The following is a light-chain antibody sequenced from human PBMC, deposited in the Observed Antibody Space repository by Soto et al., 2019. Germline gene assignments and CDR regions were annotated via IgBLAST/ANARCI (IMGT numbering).Light chain of an antibody. CDR2: EVT. CDR1: SSDIGAYNY. J-gene: IGLJ1*01. CDR3: NSYTTLSNRV. Sequence: QSALTQPASVSGSHGQSITISCTGTSSDIGAYNYVSWYQEHPGKAPKLLIYEVTNRPSGVSDRFSGSKSGNTASLTISGLQAEDEANYYCNSYTTLSNRVFGTGTKLTVL. V-gene: IGLV2-14*01.